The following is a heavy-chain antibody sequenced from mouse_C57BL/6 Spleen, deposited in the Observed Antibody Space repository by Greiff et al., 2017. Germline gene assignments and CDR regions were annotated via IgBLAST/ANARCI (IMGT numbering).Heavy chain of an antibody. Sequence: VQLQQSGAELVKPGASVKISCKASGYAFSSYWMNWVKQRPGKGLEWIGQIYPGDGDTNYNGKFKGKDTLTADKSSSTAYMQLSSLTSEDSAVYFCARRDYGYPFDYWGQGTTLTVSS. V-gene: IGHV1-80*01. CDR2: IYPGDGDT. D-gene: IGHD2-2*01. CDR3: ARRDYGYPFDY. CDR1: GYAFSSYW. J-gene: IGHJ2*01.